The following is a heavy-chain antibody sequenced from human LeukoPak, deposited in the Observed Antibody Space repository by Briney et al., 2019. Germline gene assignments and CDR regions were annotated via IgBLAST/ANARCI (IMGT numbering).Heavy chain of an antibody. CDR3: AADGAVPDAFDI. V-gene: IGHV1-58*01. Sequence: TSVTVSCKASGFTFSSSAVQWVRQARGQRLEWIGWIVVGSGNTEYAQKFQERVTITRDMSTSTAYMELSSLRSEDTAVYYCAADGAVPDAFDIWGQGTIVTVS. CDR1: GFTFSSSA. J-gene: IGHJ3*02. CDR2: IVVGSGNT.